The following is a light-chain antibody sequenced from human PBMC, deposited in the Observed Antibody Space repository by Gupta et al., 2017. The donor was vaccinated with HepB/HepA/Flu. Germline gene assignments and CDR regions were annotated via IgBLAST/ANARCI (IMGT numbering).Light chain of an antibody. V-gene: IGKV1-33*01. CDR1: QDIDNY. Sequence: DIQMTQSPSSLSAFIGDRVTITCQASQDIDNYLNWYHQKPGKAPKILLYDAFKLETGVPSRFSGSGSGRHFTITISSLLPEDIGTYYCQQFHILPLTFGGGTKVDIK. J-gene: IGKJ4*01. CDR3: QQFHILPLT. CDR2: DAF.